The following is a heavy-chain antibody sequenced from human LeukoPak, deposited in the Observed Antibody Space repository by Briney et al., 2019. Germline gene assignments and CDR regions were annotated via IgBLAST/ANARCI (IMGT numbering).Heavy chain of an antibody. J-gene: IGHJ4*02. CDR1: GFTFSSYA. CDR2: ISGNGGST. D-gene: IGHD3-3*01. Sequence: GGSLRLSCAASGFTFSSYAMSWVRQGPEKGLEWVSAISGNGGSTYYADSVKGGFTISRDNSKNTLYLQMNSLRAEDTAVYYCAKVPQNLTYYVFGSGPQFVSLFDYWGQETLVTVSS. V-gene: IGHV3-23*01. CDR3: AKVPQNLTYYVFGSGPQFVSLFDY.